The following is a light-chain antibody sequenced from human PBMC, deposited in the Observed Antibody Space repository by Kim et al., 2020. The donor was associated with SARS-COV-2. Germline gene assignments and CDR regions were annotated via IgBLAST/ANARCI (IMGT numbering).Light chain of an antibody. J-gene: IGLJ2*01. CDR2: GKN. Sequence: SVAVGQTVRITCQRDSLRSYYATWNQQKPGQAPIVVIYGKNNRPSGIPDRFSGSSSGNTASLTITGTQAGDEADYYCNSRDSNDNVVFGGGTKLTVL. CDR1: SLRSYY. V-gene: IGLV3-19*01. CDR3: NSRDSNDNVV.